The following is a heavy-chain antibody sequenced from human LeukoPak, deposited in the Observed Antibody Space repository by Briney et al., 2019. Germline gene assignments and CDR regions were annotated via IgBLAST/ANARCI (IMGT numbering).Heavy chain of an antibody. CDR3: ARPVRRGSTYGYALDY. CDR1: GYSFTSYW. D-gene: IGHD5-18*01. Sequence: GESLKISCKGSGYSFTSYWIGWVRQMPGKGLEWMGIIYPGDSDTRYSPSFQGQVTISADKSISTAYLQWGSLKASDTAMYYCARPVRRGSTYGYALDYWGQRTLVTVSS. V-gene: IGHV5-51*01. CDR2: IYPGDSDT. J-gene: IGHJ4*02.